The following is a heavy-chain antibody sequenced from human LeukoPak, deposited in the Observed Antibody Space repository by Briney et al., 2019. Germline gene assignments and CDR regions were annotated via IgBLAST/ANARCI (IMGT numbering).Heavy chain of an antibody. D-gene: IGHD1-26*01. Sequence: ASVKVSCEASGYTFTGYYIHWVRRAPGHGLERMGWLNPNSGGTNYAQKFQGRVTMTRDTSISTAYMDLSRLTSDDTAVYYCARALRSGSYREFDYWGQGTLVTVSS. V-gene: IGHV1-2*02. CDR3: ARALRSGSYREFDY. CDR2: LNPNSGGT. J-gene: IGHJ4*02. CDR1: GYTFTGYY.